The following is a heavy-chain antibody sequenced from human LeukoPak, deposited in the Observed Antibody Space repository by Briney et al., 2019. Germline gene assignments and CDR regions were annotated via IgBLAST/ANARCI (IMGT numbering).Heavy chain of an antibody. Sequence: GGSLRLSCAASGFTFSSYAMNWVRQAPGEGLEWASAISGSGGSTYYADSVKGRFTISRDNSKNTLYLQMNSLRAEDTAVYYCAKGSSSSWYEFDYWGQGTLVTVSS. CDR2: ISGSGGST. J-gene: IGHJ4*02. CDR1: GFTFSSYA. V-gene: IGHV3-23*01. CDR3: AKGSSSSWYEFDY. D-gene: IGHD6-13*01.